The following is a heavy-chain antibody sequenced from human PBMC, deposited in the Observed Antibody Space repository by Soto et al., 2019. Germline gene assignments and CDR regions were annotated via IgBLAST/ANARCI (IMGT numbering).Heavy chain of an antibody. CDR2: ISAYNGNT. J-gene: IGHJ5*02. V-gene: IGHV1-18*01. D-gene: IGHD3-16*02. Sequence: ASVKVSCKASGYTFTNYGISWVRQAPGQGLEWMGWISAYNGNTNYAQKVQGRVTMTTDTPTSTAYMELRSLRSDDTAVYFCATQGHLGELSSWGQGTLVTVSS. CDR1: GYTFTNYG. CDR3: ATQGHLGELSS.